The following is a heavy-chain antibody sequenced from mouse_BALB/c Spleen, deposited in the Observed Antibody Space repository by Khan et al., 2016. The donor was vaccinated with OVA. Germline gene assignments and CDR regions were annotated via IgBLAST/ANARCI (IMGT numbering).Heavy chain of an antibody. Sequence: VQLQESGAELAKPGASVKMSCKASGYTFTSYWMHWVKQRPGQGLEWIGYINPITGYADSNQKFKDRATLTADKSSSPAYMQLSSLTSEDAAAFYCGRSGVYDGYYAWLAYWGQGTLVTVSA. CDR1: GYTFTSYW. V-gene: IGHV1-7*01. D-gene: IGHD2-3*01. J-gene: IGHJ3*01. CDR2: INPITGYA. CDR3: GRSGVYDGYYAWLAY.